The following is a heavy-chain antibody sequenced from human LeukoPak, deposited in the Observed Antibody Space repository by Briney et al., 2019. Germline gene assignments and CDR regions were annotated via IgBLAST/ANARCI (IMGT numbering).Heavy chain of an antibody. V-gene: IGHV3-15*01. J-gene: IGHJ5*02. Sequence: GGSLRLSCAASGFTFSNAWMSRVRQAPGKGLEWVGRIKSKTDGGTTDYAAPVKGRFTISRDDSRNTLYLQMNSLKTEDTAVYYCSSGYTWFDPWGQGTLVTVSS. CDR3: SSGYTWFDP. CDR1: GFTFSNAW. CDR2: IKSKTDGGTT. D-gene: IGHD3-3*01.